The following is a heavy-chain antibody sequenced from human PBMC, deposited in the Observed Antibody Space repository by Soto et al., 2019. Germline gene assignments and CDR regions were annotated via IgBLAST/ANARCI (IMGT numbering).Heavy chain of an antibody. D-gene: IGHD2-15*01. CDR1: GGSISSGDYY. Sequence: PSETLSLTCTVSGGSISSGDYYWSWIRQPPGKGLEWIGYIYYSGSTYYNPSLKSRVTISVDTSKNQFSLKLSSVTAADTSVYYCARTLGYGSGGSCYPLHFDYWGQGTLVAVAS. CDR2: IYYSGST. CDR3: ARTLGYGSGGSCYPLHFDY. V-gene: IGHV4-30-4*01. J-gene: IGHJ4*02.